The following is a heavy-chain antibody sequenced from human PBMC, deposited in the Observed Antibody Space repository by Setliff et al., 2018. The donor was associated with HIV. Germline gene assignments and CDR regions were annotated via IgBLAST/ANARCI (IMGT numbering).Heavy chain of an antibody. V-gene: IGHV4-38-2*01. J-gene: IGHJ5*02. CDR2: FYHSGST. CDR1: GYSISSGYY. D-gene: IGHD2-2*01. Sequence: SETLSLTCAVSGYSISSGYYWGWIRQPPGKGLEWIGSFYHSGSTYYNPSLKSRVTISVDTSKNQFSLKLSSVTAADTAVYYCARHPLARGIVVPAALAGWFDPWGQGTLVTVSS. CDR3: ARHPLARGIVVPAALAGWFDP.